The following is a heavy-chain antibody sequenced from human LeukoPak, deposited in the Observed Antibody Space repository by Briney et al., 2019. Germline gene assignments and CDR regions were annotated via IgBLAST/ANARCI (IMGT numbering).Heavy chain of an antibody. V-gene: IGHV4-31*03. CDR3: ARGFVVPAAPNRGDYFDY. CDR2: IYYSGST. CDR1: GRAISSGGYY. Sequence: SETLSLTCTVSGRAISSGGYYWSWIRQHPGKGLEWIGYIYYSGSTYYNPSLKSRVTISVDTSKNQFSLKLSSVTAADTAVYYCARGFVVPAAPNRGDYFDYWGQGTLVTVSS. D-gene: IGHD2-2*01. J-gene: IGHJ4*02.